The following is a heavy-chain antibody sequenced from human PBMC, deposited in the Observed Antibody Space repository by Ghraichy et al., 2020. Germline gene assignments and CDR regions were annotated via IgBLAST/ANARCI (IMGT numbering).Heavy chain of an antibody. CDR2: IIGSGDTT. D-gene: IGHD3-22*01. CDR1: GFTFSRYA. V-gene: IGHV3-23*01. J-gene: IGHJ4*02. Sequence: GGSLRLSCAASGFTFSRYAMTWVRQAPGKGLEWVSVIIGSGDTTYYADSVKGRFTISRDNSKNTLYLQMNSLRAEDTAVYYCAKYPRFYYDTSGDRAGFDYWGKGTLVTVSS. CDR3: AKYPRFYYDTSGDRAGFDY.